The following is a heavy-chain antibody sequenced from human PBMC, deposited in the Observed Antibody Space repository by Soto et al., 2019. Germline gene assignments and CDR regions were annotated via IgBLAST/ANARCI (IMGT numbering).Heavy chain of an antibody. CDR2: ISAYNGNT. V-gene: IGHV1-18*04. CDR1: GYTFTSYG. Sequence: ASVKVSCKASGYTFTSYGISWVRQAPGQGLEWMGWISAYNGNTNYAQKLQGRVTMTTDTSTSTAYMELRSLRSDDTAVYYCAMTTQSYYYYGMDVWGQGTTVTSP. D-gene: IGHD4-17*01. J-gene: IGHJ6*02. CDR3: AMTTQSYYYYGMDV.